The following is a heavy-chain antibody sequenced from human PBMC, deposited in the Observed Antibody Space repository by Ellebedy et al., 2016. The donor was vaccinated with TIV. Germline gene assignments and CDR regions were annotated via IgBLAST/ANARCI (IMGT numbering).Heavy chain of an antibody. CDR1: GFIFSDYA. Sequence: GESLKISCAASGFIFSDYAMNWVRQAPGKGLEWVASISNTGTFILYGDSAKGRFTISRDSPKKSLYLQMNSLRDDDTAVYFCAREGASSWYVDYWGQGTLVTVSS. V-gene: IGHV3-21*01. J-gene: IGHJ4*02. CDR2: ISNTGTFI. D-gene: IGHD6-13*01. CDR3: AREGASSWYVDY.